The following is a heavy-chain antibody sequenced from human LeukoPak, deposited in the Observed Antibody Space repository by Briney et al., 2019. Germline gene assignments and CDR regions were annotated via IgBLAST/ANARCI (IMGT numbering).Heavy chain of an antibody. Sequence: PSETLSLTCTVSGGSISSYYWSWVRQPPGKGLEWVGYIYYSGSTNYNPSLKSPVTISVDTSKNQFSLKLSSVTAADTAVYYCARIGHEDYYFDYWGQGTLVTVSS. V-gene: IGHV4-59*01. CDR1: GGSISSYY. CDR3: ARIGHEDYYFDY. J-gene: IGHJ4*02. CDR2: IYYSGST.